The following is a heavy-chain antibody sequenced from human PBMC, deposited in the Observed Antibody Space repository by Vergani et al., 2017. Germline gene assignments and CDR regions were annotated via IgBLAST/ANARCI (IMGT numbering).Heavy chain of an antibody. CDR2: ISSSSSTI. D-gene: IGHD3-22*01. V-gene: IGHV3-48*04. J-gene: IGHJ4*02. Sequence: EVQLVESGGGLVQPGGSLRLSCAASGFTFSSYSMNWVRQAPGKGLEWVSYISSSSSTIYYADSVKGRFTISRDNAKNSLYLQMNSLRAEDTAVYYCARDQGYYDNNAIDYWGQGTLVTVSS. CDR1: GFTFSSYS. CDR3: ARDQGYYDNNAIDY.